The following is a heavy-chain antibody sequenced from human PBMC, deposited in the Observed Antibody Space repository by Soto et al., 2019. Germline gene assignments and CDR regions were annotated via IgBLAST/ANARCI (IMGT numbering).Heavy chain of an antibody. CDR1: GFTFSSYW. J-gene: IGHJ4*02. CDR2: INSDGSDT. V-gene: IGHV3-74*01. CDR3: ARLDSSSWAFDY. D-gene: IGHD6-13*01. Sequence: EMQLVESXXXXXXXXXSLRLSCAVSGFTFSSYWMNWVRQGPGKGLVWVSRINSDGSDTSYADSVKGRFTISRDNAKNTLYLQMNSLRAEDTAVYYCARLDSSSWAFDYWGQGTLVTVSS.